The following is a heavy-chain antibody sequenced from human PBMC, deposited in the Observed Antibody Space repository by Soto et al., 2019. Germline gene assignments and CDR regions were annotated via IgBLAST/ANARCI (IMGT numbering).Heavy chain of an antibody. CDR2: ISAYNGNT. Sequence: ASVKVSCKASGYTFTSYGISWVRQAPGQGLEWMGWISAYNGNTNYAQKLQGRVTMTTDTSTSTAYMELRSLRSDDTAVYYCARERLPLAFPWPFTDDYYHYGMDVWGQGTTVTVSS. V-gene: IGHV1-18*01. CDR3: ARERLPLAFPWPFTDDYYHYGMDV. J-gene: IGHJ6*02. D-gene: IGHD5-12*01. CDR1: GYTFTSYG.